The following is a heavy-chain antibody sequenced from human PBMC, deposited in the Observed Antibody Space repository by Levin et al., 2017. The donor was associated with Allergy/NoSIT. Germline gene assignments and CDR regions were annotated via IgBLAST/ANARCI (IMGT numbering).Heavy chain of an antibody. CDR2: ISSSSSYI. D-gene: IGHD6-6*01. V-gene: IGHV3-21*01. J-gene: IGHJ3*02. Sequence: GGSLRLSCAASGFTFSSYSMNWVRQAPGKGLEWVSSISSSSSYIYYADSVKGRFTISRDNAKNSLYLQMNSLRAEDTAVYYCARRGPRGSDAFDIWGQGTMVTVSS. CDR3: ARRGPRGSDAFDI. CDR1: GFTFSSYS.